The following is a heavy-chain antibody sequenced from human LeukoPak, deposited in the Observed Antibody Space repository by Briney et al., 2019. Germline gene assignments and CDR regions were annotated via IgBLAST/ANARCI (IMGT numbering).Heavy chain of an antibody. V-gene: IGHV3-21*01. Sequence: KAGGSLRLSCVASGFTFSSFPMNWVRRAPGKGLEWVSSISTSSSSIFYADSVKGRFTISRDNAKNSLYLQMNSLRAEDTAVYYCATLSGMAIRPWGPVNDYWGQGTPVTVSS. D-gene: IGHD6-6*01. J-gene: IGHJ4*02. CDR2: ISTSSSSI. CDR1: GFTFSSFP. CDR3: ATLSGMAIRPWGPVNDY.